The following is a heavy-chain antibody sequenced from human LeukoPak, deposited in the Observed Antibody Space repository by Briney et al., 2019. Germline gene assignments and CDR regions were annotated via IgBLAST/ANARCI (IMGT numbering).Heavy chain of an antibody. CDR2: ISAYNGNT. J-gene: IGHJ5*02. CDR3: ARASGYCSGGSCFSDWFGP. Sequence: ASVKVSCKASGYTFTSYGISWVRQAPGQGLEWMGWISAYNGNTNYAQKLQGRVTMTTDTSTSTAYMELRSLRSDDTAVYYCARASGYCSGGSCFSDWFGPWGQGTLVTVSS. D-gene: IGHD2-15*01. CDR1: GYTFTSYG. V-gene: IGHV1-18*01.